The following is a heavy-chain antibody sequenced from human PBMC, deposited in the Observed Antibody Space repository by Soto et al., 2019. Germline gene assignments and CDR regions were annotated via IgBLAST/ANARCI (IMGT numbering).Heavy chain of an antibody. CDR1: GGTFSSYA. CDR2: VIPIFATA. V-gene: IGHV1-69*13. Sequence: SVKVSCKASGGTFSSYAISWVRQAPGQGLEWMGGVIPIFATANYAEKFQDRVTITADESTSTAYMDLSSLRSEDTAVYYCARGGNAIAAALYYWGQGTLVTV. D-gene: IGHD6-13*01. J-gene: IGHJ4*02. CDR3: ARGGNAIAAALYY.